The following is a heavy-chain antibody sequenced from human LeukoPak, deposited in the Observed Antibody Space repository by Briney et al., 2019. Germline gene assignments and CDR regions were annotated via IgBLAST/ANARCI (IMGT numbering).Heavy chain of an antibody. D-gene: IGHD6-13*01. CDR3: AKDGYSSIPGFHFEY. CDR1: GFTFSSYA. Sequence: GGSLRLSCAASGFTFSSYAMSWVRQPPGKGLEWVSGISGSGDNTYYADSVKGRFTISRDNSKKTLYLHLNSLRVEDAAVYYCAKDGYSSIPGFHFEYWGQGTPVTVSS. V-gene: IGHV3-23*01. CDR2: ISGSGDNT. J-gene: IGHJ4*02.